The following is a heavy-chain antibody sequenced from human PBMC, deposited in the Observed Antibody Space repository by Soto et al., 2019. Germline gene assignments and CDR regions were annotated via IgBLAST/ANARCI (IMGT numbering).Heavy chain of an antibody. CDR1: GITFRSYA. CDR2: FSVSGGST. D-gene: IGHD2-2*01. Sequence: GGSLRLSCAASGITFRSYAMSWVRQAPGKGLEWVSAFSVSGGSTYYADSVKGRFTISRDNSKNTLYLKMNSLTAEDTAVYYCAKEGGAYCSSTSCRPYYFDYWGQGALVTVPS. CDR3: AKEGGAYCSSTSCRPYYFDY. V-gene: IGHV3-23*01. J-gene: IGHJ4*02.